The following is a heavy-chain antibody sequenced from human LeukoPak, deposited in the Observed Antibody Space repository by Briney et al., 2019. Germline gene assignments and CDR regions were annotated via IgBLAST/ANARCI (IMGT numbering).Heavy chain of an antibody. V-gene: IGHV3-33*01. D-gene: IGHD6-13*01. CDR2: IWYDGSNK. CDR1: GFTFSSYG. CDR3: ARDWDSSSWYSFSGY. Sequence: GGSLRLSCAASGFTFSSYGMHWVRQAPGKGLEWVAVIWYDGSNKYYGDSVKGRFTISRDNSKNTLYLQMNSLRAEDTAVYYCARDWDSSSWYSFSGYWGQGTLVTVSS. J-gene: IGHJ4*02.